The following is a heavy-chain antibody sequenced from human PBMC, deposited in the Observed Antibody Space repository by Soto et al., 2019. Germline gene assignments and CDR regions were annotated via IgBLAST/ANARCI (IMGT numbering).Heavy chain of an antibody. V-gene: IGHV3-30*03. CDR2: ISFDGNNK. CDR3: ARDHWDCSGGGCNPHQLNFFAMDV. J-gene: IGHJ6*02. D-gene: IGHD2-15*01. Sequence: QVHLVESGGVGVQPGRSKRLSCVVSGFTFNDYAIHWVRQAPGKGLEWVAVISFDGNNKFYTDSVKGRFTISRDRSKTTAYLQMNNLRAEDTAVYYCARDHWDCSGGGCNPHQLNFFAMDVWGQGTTVTVSS. CDR1: GFTFNDYA.